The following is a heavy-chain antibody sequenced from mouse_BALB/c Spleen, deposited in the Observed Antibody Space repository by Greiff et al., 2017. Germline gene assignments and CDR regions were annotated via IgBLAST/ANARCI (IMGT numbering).Heavy chain of an antibody. V-gene: IGHV5-6-3*01. Sequence: EVKLVESGGGLVQPGGSLKLSCAASGFTFSSYGMSWVRQTPDKKLELVATINSNGGSTYYPDSVKGRFTISRDNAKNTLYLQMSSLKSEDTAMYYCARVPSDYWGQGTTLTVSS. CDR2: INSNGGST. CDR3: ARVPSDY. J-gene: IGHJ2*01. CDR1: GFTFSSYG.